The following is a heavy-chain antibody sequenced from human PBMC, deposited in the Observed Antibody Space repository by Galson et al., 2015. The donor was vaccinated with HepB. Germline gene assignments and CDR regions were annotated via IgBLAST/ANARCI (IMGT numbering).Heavy chain of an antibody. CDR3: ARGVGGPYCGGDCYSSFSY. CDR1: GFTFSSYS. CDR2: ISSSSSTI. Sequence: SLRLSCAASGFTFSSYSMNWVRQAPGKGLEWVSYISSSSSTIYYADSVKGRFTISRDNAKNSLYLQMNSLRDEDTAVYYCARGVGGPYCGGDCYSSFSYWGQGTLVTVSS. J-gene: IGHJ4*02. D-gene: IGHD2-21*01. V-gene: IGHV3-48*02.